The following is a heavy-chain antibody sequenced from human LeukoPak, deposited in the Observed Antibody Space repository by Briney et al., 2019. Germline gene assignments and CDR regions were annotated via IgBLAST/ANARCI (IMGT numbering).Heavy chain of an antibody. J-gene: IGHJ4*02. Sequence: GGSLRLSCAASGFTFSGYGMSWVRQAPGKGLEWVSAISGSGARTYYADSVKGRFTISRDNSKNTLYLEMNSLREEDTAVYYCAKSTRAYSFYNQADYWGQGTLVTVSS. CDR3: AKSTRAYSFYNQADY. V-gene: IGHV3-23*01. D-gene: IGHD5-18*01. CDR1: GFTFSGYG. CDR2: ISGSGART.